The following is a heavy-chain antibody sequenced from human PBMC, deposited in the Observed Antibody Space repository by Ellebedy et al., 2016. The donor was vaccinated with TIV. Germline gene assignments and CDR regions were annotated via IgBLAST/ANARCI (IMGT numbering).Heavy chain of an antibody. CDR2: MNQGGSQN. V-gene: IGHV3-7*01. CDR3: ARDGSYGDYLFPAHAFEI. CDR1: RFAFSSYW. J-gene: IGHJ3*02. D-gene: IGHD4-17*01. Sequence: GGSLRLSCAASRFAFSSYWMSWVRQAPGKGLEWVANMNQGGSQNYYVDSVKGRFTISRDNAKHSLFLQMNSLSAEDTAVYYCARDGSYGDYLFPAHAFEIWGQGTVVTVSS.